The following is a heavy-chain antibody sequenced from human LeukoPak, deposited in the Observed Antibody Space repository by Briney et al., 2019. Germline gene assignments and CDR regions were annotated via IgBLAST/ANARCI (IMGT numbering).Heavy chain of an antibody. V-gene: IGHV1-2*02. D-gene: IGHD3-22*01. J-gene: IGHJ4*02. CDR2: INPNSGGT. CDR3: AREAGYYDSSGYSYYFDY. CDR1: GYTFTGYY. Sequence: ASVKVSCKASGYTFTGYYMHWVRQAPGQGLEWMGWINPNSGGTNYAQKFQGRVTMTRDTSISTAYMELSRLRSDDTAVYYCAREAGYYDSSGYSYYFDYWGQGTLVTVSS.